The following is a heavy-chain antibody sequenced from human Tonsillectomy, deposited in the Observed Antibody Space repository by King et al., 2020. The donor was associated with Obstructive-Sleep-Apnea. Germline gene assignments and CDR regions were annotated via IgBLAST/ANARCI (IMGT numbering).Heavy chain of an antibody. V-gene: IGHV3-11*01. CDR1: GFTFSDYY. CDR3: ATRIPAALLY. J-gene: IGHJ4*02. CDR2: ISGYGRTL. Sequence: VQLVESGGGLVKPGGSLRLSCAASGFTFSDYYMSWIRQAPGKGREWVSYISGYGRTLYYADSVKGRFTISRDNAKNSLYLQMNSLRAEDTAVYYCATRIPAALLYWGQGTLVTVSS. D-gene: IGHD6-13*01.